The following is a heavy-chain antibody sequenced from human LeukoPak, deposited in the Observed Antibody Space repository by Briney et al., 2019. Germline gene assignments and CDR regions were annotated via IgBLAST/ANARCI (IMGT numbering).Heavy chain of an antibody. V-gene: IGHV4-34*01. J-gene: IGHJ4*02. D-gene: IGHD6-13*01. CDR1: GGSFSGYY. CDR2: ITHSGST. CDR3: ATAPRRIAAAGNYFDY. Sequence: PSETLSLTCAVYGGSFSGYYWSWIRQPPGKGLEWIGEITHSGSTNYTPSLKSRVTISVDTPKNQFSLKLSSVTAADTAVYYCATAPRRIAAAGNYFDYWGQGTLVTVSS.